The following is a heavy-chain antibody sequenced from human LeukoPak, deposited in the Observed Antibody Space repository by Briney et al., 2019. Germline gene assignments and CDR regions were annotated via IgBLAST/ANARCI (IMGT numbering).Heavy chain of an antibody. V-gene: IGHV4-34*01. CDR2: INHSGST. Sequence: SETLSLTCAVYGGSFSGYYWSWIRRPPGKGLEWIGEINHSGSTNYNPSLKSRVTISVDTSKNQFSLKLSSVTAADTAVYYCARGAHCSGGSCRYRGFFDYWGQGTLVTVSS. D-gene: IGHD2-15*01. CDR3: ARGAHCSGGSCRYRGFFDY. CDR1: GGSFSGYY. J-gene: IGHJ4*02.